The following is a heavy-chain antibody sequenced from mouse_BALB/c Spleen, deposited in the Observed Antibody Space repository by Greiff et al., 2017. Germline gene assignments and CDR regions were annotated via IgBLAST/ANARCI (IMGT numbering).Heavy chain of an antibody. D-gene: IGHD2-10*01. J-gene: IGHJ3*01. V-gene: IGHV3-6*02. CDR1: GYSITSGYY. CDR2: ISYDGSN. Sequence: ESGPGLVKPSQSLSLTCSVTGYSITSGYYWNWIRQFPGNKLEWMGYISYDGSNNYNPSLKNRISITRDTSKNQFFLKLNSVTTEDTATYYCARDKAYYGNYEAYWGQGTLVTVSA. CDR3: ARDKAYYGNYEAY.